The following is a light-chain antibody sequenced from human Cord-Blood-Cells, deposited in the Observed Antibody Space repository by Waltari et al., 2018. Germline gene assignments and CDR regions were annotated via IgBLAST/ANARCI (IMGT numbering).Light chain of an antibody. CDR3: MQALQTPRT. Sequence: TVLTKSPLSLPVTSGAAASTSSRSSPSLLHINGYNYLDWYLQKPGQSPQLLIYLGSNRASGVPDRFSGSGSGTDFTLKISRVEAEDVGVYYCMQALQTPRTFGQGTKVEIK. V-gene: IGKV2-28*01. CDR2: LGS. CDR1: PSLLHINGYNY. J-gene: IGKJ1*01.